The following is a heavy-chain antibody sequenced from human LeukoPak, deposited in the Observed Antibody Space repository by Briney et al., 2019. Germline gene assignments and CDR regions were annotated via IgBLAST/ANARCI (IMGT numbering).Heavy chain of an antibody. CDR3: ARADYSNFMDV. D-gene: IGHD4-11*01. CDR1: GFTFSSYS. CDR2: ISSSSTI. Sequence: GGSLRLSCAASGFTFSSYSMNWVRQAPGKGLEWVSYISSSSTIYYADSVKGRFTISRDNAKNSLYLQMNSLRAEDTAVYYCARADYSNFMDVWGQGTTVTVSS. J-gene: IGHJ6*02. V-gene: IGHV3-48*01.